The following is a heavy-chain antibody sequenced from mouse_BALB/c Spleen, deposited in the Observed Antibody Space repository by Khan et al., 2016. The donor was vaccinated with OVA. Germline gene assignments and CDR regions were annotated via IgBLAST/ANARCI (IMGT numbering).Heavy chain of an antibody. Sequence: EVELVESGGDLVKPGGSLKLSCAATGFTFSTYAMSWVRQTPDKRLEWVATINTGGDYIYYPDSVKGRSTISRDNAKNTLYLQMSSLRSEDTAMYYCARHSYGPFAYWGQGTLVTVSA. CDR3: ARHSYGPFAY. V-gene: IGHV5-6*01. CDR1: GFTFSTYA. D-gene: IGHD1-1*01. J-gene: IGHJ3*01. CDR2: INTGGDYI.